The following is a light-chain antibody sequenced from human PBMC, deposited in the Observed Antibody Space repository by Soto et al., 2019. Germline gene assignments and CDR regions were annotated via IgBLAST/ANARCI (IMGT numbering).Light chain of an antibody. CDR1: QSVSSN. V-gene: IGKV3-15*01. CDR2: GAS. Sequence: EIVMTQSPATLSVSPGERATLSCRASQSVSSNLAWYQQKPGQAPRLLIYGASTRATGIPARFSGSGSGTDFTLTISRLEPEDFAVYYCQQYGSSPGTFGQGTKV. J-gene: IGKJ1*01. CDR3: QQYGSSPGT.